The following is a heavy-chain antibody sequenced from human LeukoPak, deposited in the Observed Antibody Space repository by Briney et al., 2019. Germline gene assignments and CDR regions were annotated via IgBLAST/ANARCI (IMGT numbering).Heavy chain of an antibody. CDR1: GGSFSGYY. Sequence: SETLSLTCAVYGGSFSGYYWSWIRQPPGKGLEWIGEINHSGSTNYNPSLKSRVTISVDTSKNQFSLKLSSVTASDTAVYYCARGQPPAYYYDSSGYAWLDYWGQGTLVTVSS. V-gene: IGHV4-34*01. D-gene: IGHD3-22*01. CDR2: INHSGST. J-gene: IGHJ4*02. CDR3: ARGQPPAYYYDSSGYAWLDY.